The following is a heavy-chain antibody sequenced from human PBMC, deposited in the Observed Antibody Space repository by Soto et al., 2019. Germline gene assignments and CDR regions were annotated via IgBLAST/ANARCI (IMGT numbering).Heavy chain of an antibody. Sequence: QITLTESGPTLVKPTQTLTLTCTFSGFSFSTSAVGVGWIRQPPGKALEFLALIYWDDDKRFSPSLKSRLTITKDTSKNQVVLTMANIDPEDTATYFCAHVYWAASGTRYYFDYWGQGTLVTVSS. V-gene: IGHV2-5*02. J-gene: IGHJ4*02. D-gene: IGHD1-7*01. CDR1: GFSFSTSAVG. CDR2: IYWDDDK. CDR3: AHVYWAASGTRYYFDY.